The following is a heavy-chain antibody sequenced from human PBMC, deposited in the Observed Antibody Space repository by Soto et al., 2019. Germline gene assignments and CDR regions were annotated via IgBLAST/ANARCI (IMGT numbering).Heavy chain of an antibody. CDR1: GGTFSSYT. Sequence: QVHLVQSVAEVKKPGSSVKVSCKASGGTFSSYTVSWVRQAPGQGLEWVGGIIPVFNTTYYAQKFQGRVTILADKSTSTAYMELSNLRSEDTAVYYCARSLGRGWTPYWGQGTLVTVSS. CDR3: ARSLGRGWTPY. CDR2: IIPVFNTT. J-gene: IGHJ4*02. D-gene: IGHD6-19*01. V-gene: IGHV1-69*06.